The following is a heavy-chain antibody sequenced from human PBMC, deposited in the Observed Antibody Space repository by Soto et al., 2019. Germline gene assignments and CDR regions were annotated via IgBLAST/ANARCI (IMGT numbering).Heavy chain of an antibody. D-gene: IGHD5-12*01. CDR3: ARDPNIVATMGSIYYYYGMDV. V-gene: IGHV3-74*01. J-gene: IGHJ6*02. Sequence: GGSLRLSCAASGFTFSSYWMHWVRQAPGKGLVWVSRIKSDGSGTYYVDSVKGRFTISRDNAKNSLYLQMNSLRAEDTAVYYCARDPNIVATMGSIYYYYGMDVWGQGTTVTVSS. CDR2: IKSDGSGT. CDR1: GFTFSSYW.